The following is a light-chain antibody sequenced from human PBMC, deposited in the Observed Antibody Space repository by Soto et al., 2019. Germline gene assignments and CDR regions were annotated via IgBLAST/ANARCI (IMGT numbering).Light chain of an antibody. Sequence: IQMTQSPSSVSASVGDRVTISCRASQGVSSWLAWYQQTPGKAPKLLISAASILQSGVLARFSGSGSGTDFNFSVSGMQPEDFGTYYCQQGISFPLTFGGGTKVEIK. CDR1: QGVSSW. CDR2: AAS. J-gene: IGKJ4*01. CDR3: QQGISFPLT. V-gene: IGKV1-12*01.